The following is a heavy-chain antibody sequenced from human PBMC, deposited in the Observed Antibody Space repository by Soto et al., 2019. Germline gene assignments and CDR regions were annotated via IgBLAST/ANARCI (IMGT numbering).Heavy chain of an antibody. CDR2: IYYSGTA. D-gene: IGHD3-16*01. V-gene: IGHV4-31*03. Sequence: SETLSLTCTVSGGSISSGGYYWSWIRQHPGKGLEWIGYIYYSGTANYNPSLKSRVTISVDTSKNQLSLELSSVTAADTAVYYCVSSSRGPYYFDYWGQGALVTVSS. CDR1: GGSISSGGYY. J-gene: IGHJ4*02. CDR3: VSSSRGPYYFDY.